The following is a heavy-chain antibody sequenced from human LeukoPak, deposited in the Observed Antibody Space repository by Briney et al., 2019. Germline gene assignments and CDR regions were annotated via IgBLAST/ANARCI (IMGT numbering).Heavy chain of an antibody. CDR1: GYTFTSYD. Sequence: GASVKVSCKASGYTFTSYDISWVRQAPGQGLEWMGGIIPIYGTPHSAQKFQGRVTITTDESTSTAFMDLSSLRSEDTAVYYCARGKLGYYYYHMDAWGKGTTVTVSS. J-gene: IGHJ6*03. CDR2: IIPIYGTP. V-gene: IGHV1-69*05. D-gene: IGHD3-3*02. CDR3: ARGKLGYYYYHMDA.